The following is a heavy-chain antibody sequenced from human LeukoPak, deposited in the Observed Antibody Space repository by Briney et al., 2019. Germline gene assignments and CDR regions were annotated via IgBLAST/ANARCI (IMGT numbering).Heavy chain of an antibody. Sequence: GGSLRLSCAASGFTFSSYEMNWVRQAPGKGLEWVSYISSSGSTIYYADSVKGRFTIPRDNAKNSLYLQMNSLRAEDTAVYYCARVFSYYYDSSDPSMVWGQGTMVTVSS. J-gene: IGHJ3*01. CDR1: GFTFSSYE. D-gene: IGHD3-22*01. CDR2: ISSSGSTI. CDR3: ARVFSYYYDSSDPSMV. V-gene: IGHV3-48*03.